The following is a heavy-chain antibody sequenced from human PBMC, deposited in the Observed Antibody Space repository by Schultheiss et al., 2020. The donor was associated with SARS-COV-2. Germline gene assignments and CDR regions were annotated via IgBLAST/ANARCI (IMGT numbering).Heavy chain of an antibody. CDR3: ARERVGGYCSSTSCRYGSWFDP. V-gene: IGHV3-23*01. Sequence: GESLKISCAASGFTFSSYAMSWVRQAPGKGLEWVSAISGSGGSTYYADSVKGRFTISRDNSKNSLYLQMNSLRDEDTAVYYCARERVGGYCSSTSCRYGSWFDPWGQGTLVTVSS. CDR2: ISGSGGST. D-gene: IGHD2-2*01. J-gene: IGHJ5*02. CDR1: GFTFSSYA.